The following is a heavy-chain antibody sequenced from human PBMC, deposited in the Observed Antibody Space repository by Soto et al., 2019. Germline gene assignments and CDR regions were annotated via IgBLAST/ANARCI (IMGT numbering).Heavy chain of an antibody. V-gene: IGHV3-9*01. D-gene: IGHD3-3*01. CDR3: AKGVLRFLEWLSTIDY. CDR2: ISWNSGSI. J-gene: IGHJ4*02. CDR1: GFTFDDYA. Sequence: EVQLVESGGGLVQPGRSLRLSCAASGFTFDDYAMHWVRQAPGKGLEWVSGISWNSGSIGYAGSVKGRFTISRDNAKNSLYLQMNSLRAEDTALYYCAKGVLRFLEWLSTIDYWGQGTLVTVSS.